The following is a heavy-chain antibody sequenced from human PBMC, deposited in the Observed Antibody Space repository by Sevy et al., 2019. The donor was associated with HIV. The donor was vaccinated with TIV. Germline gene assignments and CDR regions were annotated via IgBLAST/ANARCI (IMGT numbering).Heavy chain of an antibody. CDR2: IYYIGST. Sequence: SENLSLTCTVSGGSINIYSWNWIRQPPGKGLEWIGYIYYIGSTNYNPSLKSRVTISVDTSKNQFSLKLSSVTAADTAVYYCAREKGTLTTLSAFDIWGQGTMVTVSS. CDR1: GGSINIYS. J-gene: IGHJ3*02. D-gene: IGHD4-17*01. V-gene: IGHV4-59*01. CDR3: AREKGTLTTLSAFDI.